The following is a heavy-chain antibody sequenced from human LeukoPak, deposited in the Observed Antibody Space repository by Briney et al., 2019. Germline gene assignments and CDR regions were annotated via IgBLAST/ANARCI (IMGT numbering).Heavy chain of an antibody. D-gene: IGHD3-3*01. V-gene: IGHV4-4*07. Sequence: SETLSLTCTVSGGSISSYYWSWIRQPAGKGLEWIGRIYTSGSTNYNPSLKSRVTMSVDTSKNQFSLKLSSVTAADTAVYYCARSIFAVVKGDNWFDPWGQGTLVTVSS. CDR1: GGSISSYY. CDR2: IYTSGST. J-gene: IGHJ5*02. CDR3: ARSIFAVVKGDNWFDP.